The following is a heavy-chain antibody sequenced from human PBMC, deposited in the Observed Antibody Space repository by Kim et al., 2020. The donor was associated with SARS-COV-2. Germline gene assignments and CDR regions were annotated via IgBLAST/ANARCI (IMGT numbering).Heavy chain of an antibody. CDR2: ISSSSSYI. CDR3: ARDLRLVYYYDSSGYVKGFDP. J-gene: IGHJ5*02. CDR1: GFTFSSYS. V-gene: IGHV3-21*01. Sequence: GGSLRLSCAASGFTFSSYSMNWVRQAPGKGLEWVSSISSSSSYIYYADSVKGRFTISRDNAKNSLYLQMNSLRAEDTAVYYCARDLRLVYYYDSSGYVKGFDPWGQGTLVTVSS. D-gene: IGHD3-22*01.